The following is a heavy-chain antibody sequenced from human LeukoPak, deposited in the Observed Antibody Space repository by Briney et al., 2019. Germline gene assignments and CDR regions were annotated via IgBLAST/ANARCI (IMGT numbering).Heavy chain of an antibody. CDR1: GFTFSSYS. Sequence: NPGGSLRLSCAASGFTFSSYSINWVRQAPGKGLEWVSSISSSSSYIYYADSVKGGFTISRDNAKNSLYLQMNSLRAEDTAVYYCARDGGTRLKYSFGYGDYWGQGTLVTVSS. V-gene: IGHV3-21*01. CDR3: ARDGGTRLKYSFGYGDY. CDR2: ISSSSSYI. D-gene: IGHD3-22*01. J-gene: IGHJ4*02.